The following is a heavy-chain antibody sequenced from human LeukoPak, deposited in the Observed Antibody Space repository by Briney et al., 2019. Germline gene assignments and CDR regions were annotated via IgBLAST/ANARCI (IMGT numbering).Heavy chain of an antibody. CDR2: IKQDGSEK. CDR1: GFTFSSYW. J-gene: IGHJ5*02. CDR3: AREYRGSDCTNGVCYINWFDP. D-gene: IGHD2-8*01. Sequence: GGSLRLSCAASGFTFSSYWMSWVRQAPGKGLEWVANIKQDGSEKYYVDSVKGRFTISRDNAKNSLYLQMNSPRAEDTAVYYCAREYRGSDCTNGVCYINWFDPWGQGTLVTVSS. V-gene: IGHV3-7*01.